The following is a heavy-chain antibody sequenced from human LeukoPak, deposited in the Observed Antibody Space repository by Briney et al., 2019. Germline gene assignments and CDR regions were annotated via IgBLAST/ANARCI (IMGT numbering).Heavy chain of an antibody. D-gene: IGHD2-2*03. Sequence: PSETLSLTCTVSGGSISSYYWSWIRQPAGKGLEGIGRIYTSGSTNYNPSLKSRVTVSVDTSKNQFSLKLSSVTAADTAVYYCARESDEWISHWYFDLWGRGTLVTVSS. CDR2: IYTSGST. CDR3: ARESDEWISHWYFDL. J-gene: IGHJ2*01. CDR1: GGSISSYY. V-gene: IGHV4-4*07.